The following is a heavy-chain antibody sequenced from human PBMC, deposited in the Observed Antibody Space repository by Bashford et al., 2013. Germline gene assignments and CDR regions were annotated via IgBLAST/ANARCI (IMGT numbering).Heavy chain of an antibody. D-gene: IGHD1-26*01. J-gene: IGHJ4*02. Sequence: SETLSLTCTVSGDSFSYYYWTWIRQPAGKGLEWIGRVYPSGSTNYNPSLKSRVTMSADTSKNQFSLKLSSVTAADTAVYYCARHNRGIVGATRYFDYWGQGTLVTVSS. CDR3: ARHNRGIVGATRYFDY. CDR2: VYPSGST. CDR1: GDSFSYYY. V-gene: IGHV4-4*07.